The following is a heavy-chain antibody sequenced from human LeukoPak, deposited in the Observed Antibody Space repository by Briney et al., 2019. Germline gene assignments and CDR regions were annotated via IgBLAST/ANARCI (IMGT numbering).Heavy chain of an antibody. CDR2: IDYSGSS. Sequence: PSETLSLTCIVSGDSISSGSFYWGWIRQPPGQGLEWIGSIDYSGSSYYNPSLKSRVTMSVDTSKNQFSLKLSSVTAADTAVYYCARDEGDGDYFDYWGQGTLVTVSS. D-gene: IGHD3-16*01. CDR3: ARDEGDGDYFDY. CDR1: GDSISSGSFY. J-gene: IGHJ4*02. V-gene: IGHV4-39*07.